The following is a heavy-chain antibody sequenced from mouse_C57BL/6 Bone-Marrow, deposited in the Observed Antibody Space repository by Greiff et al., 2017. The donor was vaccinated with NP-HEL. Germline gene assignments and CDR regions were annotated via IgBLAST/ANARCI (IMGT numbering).Heavy chain of an antibody. CDR1: GYTFTSYW. D-gene: IGHD4-1*01. CDR2: IDPETGGT. V-gene: IGHV1-15*01. CDR3: TRSWGFAY. Sequence: QVQLQQPGAELVKPGASVKLSCKASGYTFTSYWMHWVKQRPGQGLEWIGAIDPETGGTASNQKFKGKAILTADKSSSTAYMELRSLTSEDSAVYYCTRSWGFAYGGQGTLVTVTA. J-gene: IGHJ3*01.